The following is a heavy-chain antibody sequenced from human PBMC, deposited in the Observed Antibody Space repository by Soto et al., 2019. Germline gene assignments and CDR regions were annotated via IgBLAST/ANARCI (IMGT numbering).Heavy chain of an antibody. V-gene: IGHV3-20*04. J-gene: IGHJ4*02. Sequence: EVQLVESGGGVVRPGGSLRLSCAASGFTFDDYGMSWVRQSPGKGLEWVSGINWNGGSTGYADSVKGRFTISRDNAKNSLYLQMNSLRAEDTALYYCARAYCSGGSCYIGVYFDYWGQGTLVTVSS. D-gene: IGHD2-15*01. CDR1: GFTFDDYG. CDR3: ARAYCSGGSCYIGVYFDY. CDR2: INWNGGST.